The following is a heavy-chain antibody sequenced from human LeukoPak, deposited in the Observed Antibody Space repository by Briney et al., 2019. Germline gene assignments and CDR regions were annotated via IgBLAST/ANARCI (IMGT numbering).Heavy chain of an antibody. D-gene: IGHD3-10*01. CDR3: ARDFGYF. CDR2: ISSSGSII. Sequence: QPGGSLRLSCAASGFTFSNYKMNWVRQAPGKGLEWVSYISSSGSIIYYSDSVKGRFTISRDNAKDSLYLQMNSRRAEDTAVYYCARDFGYFWGQGTLVTVSS. J-gene: IGHJ4*02. V-gene: IGHV3-48*03. CDR1: GFTFSNYK.